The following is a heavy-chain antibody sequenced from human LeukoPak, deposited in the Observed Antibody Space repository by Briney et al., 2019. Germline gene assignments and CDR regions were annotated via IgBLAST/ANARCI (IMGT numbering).Heavy chain of an antibody. V-gene: IGHV3-7*01. CDR3: ARDDGSGSYYLYYYYGMDV. CDR2: IKQDGSEK. J-gene: IGHJ6*02. Sequence: PGGSLRLSCAASGFTFSSYWMSWVRQAPGKGLEWVANIKQDGSEKYYVDSVKGRFTISRDNAKNSLYLQMNSLRAEDTAVCYCARDDGSGSYYLYYYYGMDVWGQGTTVTVSS. D-gene: IGHD3-10*01. CDR1: GFTFSSYW.